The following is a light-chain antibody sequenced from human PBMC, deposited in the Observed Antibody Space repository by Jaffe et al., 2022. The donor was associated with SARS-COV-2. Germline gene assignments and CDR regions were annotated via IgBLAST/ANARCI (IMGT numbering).Light chain of an antibody. CDR1: SSNIGAGFD. CDR2: GKN. V-gene: IGLV1-40*01. J-gene: IGLJ2*01. Sequence: QSELTQPPSVSGAPGQRVTISCTGTSSNIGAGFDVHWYQQLPGTAPKLLIYGKNNRPSGVPDRFSGSKSGTSASLAITGLQAEDEADYYCQSYDSSLSGSVFGGGTKLTVL. CDR3: QSYDSSLSGSV.